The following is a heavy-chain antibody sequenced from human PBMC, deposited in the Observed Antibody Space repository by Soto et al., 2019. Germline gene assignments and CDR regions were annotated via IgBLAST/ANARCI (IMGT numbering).Heavy chain of an antibody. Sequence: SETLSLTCTVSGGSISSGGYYWSWIRQHPGKGLEWIGYIYYSGSTYYNPSLKSRVTISVDTSKNQFSLKLSSVTAADTAVYYCARDQLELSNYYYYGMDVWGQGTTVTVSS. D-gene: IGHD1-7*01. V-gene: IGHV4-31*03. J-gene: IGHJ6*02. CDR2: IYYSGST. CDR1: GGSISSGGYY. CDR3: ARDQLELSNYYYYGMDV.